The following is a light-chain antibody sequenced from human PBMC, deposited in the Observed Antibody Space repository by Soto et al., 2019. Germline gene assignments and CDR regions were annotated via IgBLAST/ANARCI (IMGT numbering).Light chain of an antibody. CDR2: QIS. CDR1: QSLVHGNGNTY. V-gene: IGKV2-24*01. Sequence: DIVMTQTPLSSPVTLGQPASISCRSSQSLVHGNGNTYLSWLQQRPGQPPRLLIHQISNRFSGVPDRFSGSGAGTDFTLKISRVEAEDVGIYYCMQTTTFPWTFGQGTRVEVK. J-gene: IGKJ1*01. CDR3: MQTTTFPWT.